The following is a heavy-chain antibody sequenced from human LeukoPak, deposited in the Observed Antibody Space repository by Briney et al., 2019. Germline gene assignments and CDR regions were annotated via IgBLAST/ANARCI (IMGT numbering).Heavy chain of an antibody. V-gene: IGHV4-38-2*01. J-gene: IGHJ4*02. CDR3: ARAPSYDFWSGYFDY. D-gene: IGHD3-3*01. Sequence: SETLSLTCAVSGYSISSGYYWGWIRQPPGKGLEWIGSIYHSGSTYYNPSLKSRVTISGDTSKNHFSLKLSSVTAADTAVYYCARAPSYDFWSGYFDYWGQGTLATVSS. CDR2: IYHSGST. CDR1: GYSISSGYY.